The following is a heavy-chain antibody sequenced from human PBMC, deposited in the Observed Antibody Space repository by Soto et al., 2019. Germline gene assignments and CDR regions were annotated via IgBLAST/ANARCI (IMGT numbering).Heavy chain of an antibody. D-gene: IGHD4-4*01. CDR2: ISSSSSYI. V-gene: IGHV3-21*01. CDR1: GFTFSSYS. J-gene: IGHJ6*02. CDR3: ARVGATVSQWDYYYYYGMDV. Sequence: EVQLVESGGGLVKPGGSLRLSCAASGFTFSSYSMNWVRQAPGKGLEWVSSISSSSSYIYYADSVKGRFTISRDNAKNSLYLQMNSLRAEDTAVYYCARVGATVSQWDYYYYYGMDVWGQGTTVTVSS.